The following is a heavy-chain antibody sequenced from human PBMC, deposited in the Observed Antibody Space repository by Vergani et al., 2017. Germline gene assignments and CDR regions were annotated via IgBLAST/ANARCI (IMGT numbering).Heavy chain of an antibody. V-gene: IGHV3-30-3*01. Sequence: QVQLVESGGGVVQPGRSLRLSCAASGFTFGDHGIHWVRWAPGKGLEWVALISYDGSNKYYADSVKGRFTISRDNSKNTLHLQMNSLRADDTAVYYCTKGSRGYTGYFFDYWGQGTLATVSS. D-gene: IGHD5-12*01. CDR1: GFTFGDHG. CDR2: ISYDGSNK. CDR3: TKGSRGYTGYFFDY. J-gene: IGHJ4*02.